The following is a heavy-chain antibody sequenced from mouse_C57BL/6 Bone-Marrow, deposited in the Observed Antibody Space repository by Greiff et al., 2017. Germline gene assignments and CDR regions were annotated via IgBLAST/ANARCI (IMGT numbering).Heavy chain of an antibody. CDR3: ASPLTTNYAMDY. CDR2: IWSGGST. J-gene: IGHJ4*01. V-gene: IGHV2-2*01. Sequence: QVQLQQSGPGLVQPSQSLSITCTASGFSLTSYGVHWVRQSPGKGLEWLGVIWSGGSTDYNAAFISRLSISKDNSKSQVFFKMNSLQADDTAIYYCASPLTTNYAMDYWGQGTSVTVSS. CDR1: GFSLTSYG. D-gene: IGHD2-12*01.